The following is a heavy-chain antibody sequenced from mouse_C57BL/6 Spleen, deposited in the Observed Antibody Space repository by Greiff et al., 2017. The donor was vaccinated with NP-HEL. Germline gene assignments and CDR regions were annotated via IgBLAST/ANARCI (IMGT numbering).Heavy chain of an antibody. CDR3: ARASYDYDDGYYFDY. V-gene: IGHV14-2*01. J-gene: IGHJ2*01. Sequence: VQLQQSGAELVKPGASVKLSCTASGFNIKDYYMHWVKQRTEQGLEWIGRIDPEDGENKYAPKFQGKATITADTSSNTAYLQLSSLTSEDTAVYYCARASYDYDDGYYFDYWGQGTTLTVSS. CDR1: GFNIKDYY. D-gene: IGHD2-4*01. CDR2: IDPEDGEN.